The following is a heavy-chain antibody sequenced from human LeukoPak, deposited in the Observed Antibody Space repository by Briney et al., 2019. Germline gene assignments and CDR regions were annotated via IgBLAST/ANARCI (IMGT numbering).Heavy chain of an antibody. V-gene: IGHV3-43*02. CDR1: GFSFDDYP. CDR2: INEDGGKT. D-gene: IGHD2-15*01. CDR3: AKEIDTLGTNALDI. J-gene: IGHJ3*02. Sequence: GGSLRLSCAASGFSFDDYPMHWVRQAPGKGLEWVSLINEDGGKTFYADSVRGRFTISRDNSKNSLYLQMNSLRTEDTALYYCAKEIDTLGTNALDIWGQGTIVTVSS.